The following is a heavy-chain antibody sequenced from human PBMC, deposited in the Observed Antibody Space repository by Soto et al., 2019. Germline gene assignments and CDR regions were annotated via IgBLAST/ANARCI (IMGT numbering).Heavy chain of an antibody. J-gene: IGHJ4*02. D-gene: IGHD1-1*01. V-gene: IGHV1-18*01. CDR2: ISAHNGNT. CDR1: GYAFTTYG. Sequence: QSGAEVKKPGASVKVSCKGSGYAFTTYGITWVRQAPGQGLEWMGWISAHNGNTNYAQKLPGRVTVTRNTSTSTAYIELRSLRSADTAVYYCARGRYGDYWGQGALVTVSS. CDR3: ARGRYGDY.